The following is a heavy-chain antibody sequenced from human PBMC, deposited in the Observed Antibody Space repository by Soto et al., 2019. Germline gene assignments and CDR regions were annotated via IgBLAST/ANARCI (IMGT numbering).Heavy chain of an antibody. CDR3: AREGYCSGGSCYSRTLDY. CDR1: GGSFSGYY. D-gene: IGHD2-15*01. Sequence: SETLSLTCAVYGGSFSGYYWSWIRQPPGKGPEWIGEINHSGSTNYNPSLKSRVTISVDTSKNQFSLKLSSVTAADTAVYYCAREGYCSGGSCYSRTLDYWGQGTQVTVSS. CDR2: INHSGST. V-gene: IGHV4-34*01. J-gene: IGHJ4*02.